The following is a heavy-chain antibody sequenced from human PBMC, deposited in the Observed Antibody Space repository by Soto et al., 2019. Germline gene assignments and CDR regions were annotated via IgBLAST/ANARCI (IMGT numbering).Heavy chain of an antibody. D-gene: IGHD2-21*02. CDR2: FYWNDDK. Sequence: QITLTESGPTLVTPTQTLKLTCSFSGFSLTTSGVAVGWFRQPPGKAPEWLALFYWNDDKRYSPSLRSRLTVTGDSSKNQVVLTLANVDPVDSGTYYCAHRPTSTDDFYFDYWGQGTLVTVSS. CDR1: GFSLTTSGVA. J-gene: IGHJ4*02. V-gene: IGHV2-5*01. CDR3: AHRPTSTDDFYFDY.